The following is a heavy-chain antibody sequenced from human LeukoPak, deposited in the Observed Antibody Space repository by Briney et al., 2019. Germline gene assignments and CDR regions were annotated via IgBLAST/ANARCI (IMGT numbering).Heavy chain of an antibody. CDR3: AGSHSFDSSGYHQFDY. J-gene: IGHJ4*02. V-gene: IGHV1-69*05. Sequence: AASVKVSCKASGGTFSSYAISWVRQAPGQGLEWMGGIIPILGTANYAQKFQGRVTITTDESTSTAYMELSSLRSEDTAVYYCAGSHSFDSSGYHQFDYWGQGTLVTVSS. CDR2: IIPILGTA. CDR1: GGTFSSYA. D-gene: IGHD3-22*01.